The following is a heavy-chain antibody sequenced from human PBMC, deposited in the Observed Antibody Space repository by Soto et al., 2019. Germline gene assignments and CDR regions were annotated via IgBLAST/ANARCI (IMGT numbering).Heavy chain of an antibody. V-gene: IGHV4-30-2*01. CDR2: IYHSGST. D-gene: IGHD3-16*01. Sequence: PSETLSLTCAVSGGSISSGGYSWSWIRQPPGKGLEWIGYIYHSGSTYYNPSLKSRVTISVDRSKNQLSLKLSSVTAADTAVYYCARGFPFEKHRFDYWGQGTLVTVSS. CDR1: GGSISSGGYS. J-gene: IGHJ4*02. CDR3: ARGFPFEKHRFDY.